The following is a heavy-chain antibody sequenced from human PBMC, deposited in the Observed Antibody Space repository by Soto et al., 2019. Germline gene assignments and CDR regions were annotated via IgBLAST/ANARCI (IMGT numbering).Heavy chain of an antibody. D-gene: IGHD2-15*01. J-gene: IGHJ4*02. CDR2: ISGSGGST. V-gene: IGHV3-23*01. CDR3: AKDIYCSGGSCYPESFDY. Sequence: GGSLRLSCAASGFTFSSYAMSWVRQAPGKGLEWVSAISGSGGSTYYADSVKGRFTISRDNSKNTLYLQMNSLRAEDTAVYYCAKDIYCSGGSCYPESFDYWGQGTLVTVSS. CDR1: GFTFSSYA.